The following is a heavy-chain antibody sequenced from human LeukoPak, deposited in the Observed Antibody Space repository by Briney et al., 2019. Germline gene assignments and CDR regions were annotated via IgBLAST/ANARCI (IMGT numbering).Heavy chain of an antibody. CDR2: IWYDGSNK. J-gene: IGHJ4*02. Sequence: PGGSLRLSCAASGFTFSSYGMHWVRQAPGKGLEWVAVIWYDGSNKYYADSVKGRFTISRDNSKNTLYLQMNSLRAEDTAVYYCARDPGMMSQYYFDYWGQGTLVTVSS. CDR3: ARDPGMMSQYYFDY. V-gene: IGHV3-33*01. CDR1: GFTFSSYG. D-gene: IGHD3-16*01.